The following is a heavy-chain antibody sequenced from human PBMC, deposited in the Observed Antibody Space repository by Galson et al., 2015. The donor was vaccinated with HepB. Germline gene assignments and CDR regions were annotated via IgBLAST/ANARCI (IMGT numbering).Heavy chain of an antibody. Sequence: SLRLSCAASGFTFSSYSMNWVRQAPGKGLEWVSSISSSSSFIYYADSVKGQVTISADKSITTAYLQWSSLKASDTAMYYCARAGRYCVGDSCYSQTHFEFWGQGTLVTVSS. CDR2: ISSSSSFI. CDR1: GFTFSSYS. D-gene: IGHD2-15*01. CDR3: ARAGRYCVGDSCYSQTHFEF. J-gene: IGHJ4*02. V-gene: IGHV3-21*04.